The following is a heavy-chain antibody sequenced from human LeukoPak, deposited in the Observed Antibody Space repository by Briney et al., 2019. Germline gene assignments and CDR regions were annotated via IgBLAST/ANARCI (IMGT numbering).Heavy chain of an antibody. CDR1: GYRFTSYW. J-gene: IGHJ4*02. CDR3: ARIGSSGYYQTHPDY. CDR2: IYPGDSDT. D-gene: IGHD3-22*01. Sequence: GESLKISCKGSGYRFTSYWIGWVRQMPGKGLEWMGIIYPGDSDTRYSPSFQGQVTISADKSISTAYLQWSSLKASDTAMYYCARIGSSGYYQTHPDYWGQGTLVTVSS. V-gene: IGHV5-51*01.